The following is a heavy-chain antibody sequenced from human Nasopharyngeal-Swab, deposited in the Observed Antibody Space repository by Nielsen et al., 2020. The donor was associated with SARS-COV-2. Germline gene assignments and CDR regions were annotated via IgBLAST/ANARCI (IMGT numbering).Heavy chain of an antibody. CDR1: GFTFSSYS. D-gene: IGHD7-27*01. V-gene: IGHV3-21*01. Sequence: GESLKISCAASGFTFSSYSMNWVRQAPGKGLEWVSSISSSSSYIYYADSVKGRFTISRDNAKNSLYLQMNNLRAEDTAVYYCARGLRVLGNFDYWGQGTLVTVSS. CDR3: ARGLRVLGNFDY. J-gene: IGHJ4*02. CDR2: ISSSSSYI.